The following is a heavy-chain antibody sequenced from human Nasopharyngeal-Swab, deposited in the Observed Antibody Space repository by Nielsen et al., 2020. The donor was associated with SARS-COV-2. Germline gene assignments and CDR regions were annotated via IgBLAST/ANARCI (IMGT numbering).Heavy chain of an antibody. D-gene: IGHD2-15*01. Sequence: VRQAPGKGLEWVANIKQDGSEKYYVDSVKGRFTISRDNAKNSLYLQMNSLRAEDTAVYYCARDEAVVAATQISDAFDIWGQGIMVTVSS. J-gene: IGHJ3*02. CDR2: IKQDGSEK. CDR3: ARDEAVVAATQISDAFDI. V-gene: IGHV3-7*01.